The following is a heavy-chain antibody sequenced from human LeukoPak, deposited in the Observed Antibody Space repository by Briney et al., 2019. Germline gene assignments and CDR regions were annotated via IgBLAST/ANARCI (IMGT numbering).Heavy chain of an antibody. CDR3: ARGSSSPVPNLDY. CDR1: GYTFTGYY. V-gene: IGHV1-2*02. Sequence: ASVNVSCKASGYTFTGYYIHWVRQAPGQGLEWVGWINPNNGGTSYAQRFQGRVTMTRDTSITTAYMELPTLTSDDTAIFYCARGSSSPVPNLDYWGQGTLVTVSS. CDR2: INPNNGGT. D-gene: IGHD6-13*01. J-gene: IGHJ4*02.